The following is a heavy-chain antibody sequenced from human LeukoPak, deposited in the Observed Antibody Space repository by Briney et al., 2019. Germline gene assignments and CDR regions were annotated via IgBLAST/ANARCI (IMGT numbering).Heavy chain of an antibody. CDR1: GFTFSSYA. CDR3: AKRGYSGYGTFDY. J-gene: IGHJ4*02. V-gene: IGHV3-23*01. CDR2: ISGSGGNT. D-gene: IGHD5-12*01. Sequence: PRGSLRLSCAASGFTFSSYAMSWVRQAPGKGLEWVSAISGSGGNTYFADSVKGRFTISRDNSKNTLFLQMNSLRAEDTAVYYCAKRGYSGYGTFDYWGQGTLVTVSS.